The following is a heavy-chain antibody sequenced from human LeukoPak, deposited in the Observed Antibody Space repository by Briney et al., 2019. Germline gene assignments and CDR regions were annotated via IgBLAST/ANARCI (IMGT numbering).Heavy chain of an antibody. V-gene: IGHV2-70*20. J-gene: IGHJ5*02. Sequence: SGPALVKPTQTLTLTCTFSGFSLSTSGMCVSWVRQPPGKALEWLALIDWDDDKYYSTSLKTRLTISKDTSKSQVVLTMTNMDPVDTATYYCARASYDSSGYCNWFDPWGQGTLVTVSS. CDR3: ARASYDSSGYCNWFDP. D-gene: IGHD3-22*01. CDR1: GFSLSTSGMC. CDR2: IDWDDDK.